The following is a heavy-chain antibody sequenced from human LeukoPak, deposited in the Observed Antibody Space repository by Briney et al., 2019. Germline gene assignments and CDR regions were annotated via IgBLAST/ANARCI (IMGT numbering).Heavy chain of an antibody. CDR3: ARDHGIEVGPAVDDYYYYYMDV. CDR2: INPSGGRT. Sequence: GASVKVSCKASGYTFTSYYMHWVRQAPGQGLEWMGIINPSGGRTSYAQKFQGRVTMTRDTSTSTIYMELSSLRSEDTAVYYCARDHGIEVGPAVDDYYYYYMDVWGKGTTVTVSS. D-gene: IGHD2-2*01. V-gene: IGHV1-46*01. J-gene: IGHJ6*03. CDR1: GYTFTSYY.